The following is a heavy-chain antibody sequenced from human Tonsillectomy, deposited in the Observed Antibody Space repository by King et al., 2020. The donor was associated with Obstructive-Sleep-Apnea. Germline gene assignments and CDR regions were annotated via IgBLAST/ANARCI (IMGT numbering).Heavy chain of an antibody. CDR1: GGSISSSGYY. Sequence: QLQESGPGLVTPSETLSLTCTVSGGSISSSGYYWGWIRQPPGKGLEWIGTIYYSGSTYYNPSLKSRVTISVDTSKNQFSLKVSSVTAADTALYYCARADYDLTIDPWGQGTLVTV. J-gene: IGHJ5*02. CDR3: ARADYDLTIDP. V-gene: IGHV4-39*07. D-gene: IGHD3-3*01. CDR2: IYYSGST.